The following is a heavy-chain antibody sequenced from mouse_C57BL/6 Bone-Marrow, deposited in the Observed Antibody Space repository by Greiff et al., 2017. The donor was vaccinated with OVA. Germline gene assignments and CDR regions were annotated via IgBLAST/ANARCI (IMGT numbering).Heavy chain of an antibody. J-gene: IGHJ4*01. Sequence: EVKLQESGGGLVKPGGSLKLSCAASGFTFSSYAMSWVRQTPEKRLEWVATISDGGSYTYYPDNVTGRFTISRDNAKNNLYLQMSHLKSEDTAMYNYASDNSSGYYAMDYWGQGTSVTVSS. CDR1: GFTFSSYA. CDR2: ISDGGSYT. V-gene: IGHV5-4*03. D-gene: IGHD3-2*02. CDR3: ASDNSSGYYAMDY.